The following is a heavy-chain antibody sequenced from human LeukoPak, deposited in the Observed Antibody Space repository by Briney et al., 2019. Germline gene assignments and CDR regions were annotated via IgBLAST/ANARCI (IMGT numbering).Heavy chain of an antibody. V-gene: IGHV1-69*05. CDR3: ARHCSSTSCYSPFTDYYYYMDV. CDR2: IIPIFGTA. Sequence: SVKVSCKASGGTFSSYAISWVRQAPGQGLEWMGGIIPIFGTANYAQKFQGRVTITTDESTSTAYMELSSLRSEDTAVYYCARHCSSTSCYSPFTDYYYYMDVWGKGTTVTVSS. CDR1: GGTFSSYA. J-gene: IGHJ6*03. D-gene: IGHD2-2*01.